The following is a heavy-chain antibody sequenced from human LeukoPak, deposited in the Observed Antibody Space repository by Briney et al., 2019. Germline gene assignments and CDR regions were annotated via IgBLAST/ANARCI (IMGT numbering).Heavy chain of an antibody. V-gene: IGHV3-74*01. CDR3: ARADRYCSSTSCYPHYYYYYMDV. CDR1: GFTFSRYW. Sequence: PGGSLRLSCAASGFTFSRYWMHWVRQAPGKGLVWVSRMNTDGSRTDYADSVKGRFTISRDNAKNSLYLQMNSLRAEDTAVYYCARADRYCSSTSCYPHYYYYYMDVWGKGTTVTVSS. J-gene: IGHJ6*03. CDR2: MNTDGSRT. D-gene: IGHD2-2*01.